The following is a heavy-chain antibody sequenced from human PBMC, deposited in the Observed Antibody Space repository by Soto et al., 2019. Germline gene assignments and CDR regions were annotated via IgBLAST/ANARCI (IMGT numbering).Heavy chain of an antibody. Sequence: QVQLVESGGGVVQPGRSLRLSCAASGFTFSSYGMHWVRQAPGKGLEWVAVIWYDGSNKYYADSVKGRFTISRDNSKNTLYLQMNSLRAEDTAVYYCTRATYCSSTSCYQLDYWGQGTLVTVSS. CDR2: IWYDGSNK. D-gene: IGHD2-2*01. CDR1: GFTFSSYG. CDR3: TRATYCSSTSCYQLDY. J-gene: IGHJ4*02. V-gene: IGHV3-33*01.